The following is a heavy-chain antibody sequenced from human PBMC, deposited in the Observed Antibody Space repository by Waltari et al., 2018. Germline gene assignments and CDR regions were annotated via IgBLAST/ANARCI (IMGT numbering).Heavy chain of an antibody. D-gene: IGHD1-7*01. Sequence: QVQLQQWGAGLLKPSETLSLTCAVYGGSFSGYYWSWIRQPPGKGLGWIGEINHSGSANYNPSLKSRVTISVDTSKNQFSLKLSSVTAADTAVYYCARGTVTIDYWGQGTLVTVSS. V-gene: IGHV4-34*01. CDR1: GGSFSGYY. J-gene: IGHJ4*02. CDR3: ARGTVTIDY. CDR2: INHSGSA.